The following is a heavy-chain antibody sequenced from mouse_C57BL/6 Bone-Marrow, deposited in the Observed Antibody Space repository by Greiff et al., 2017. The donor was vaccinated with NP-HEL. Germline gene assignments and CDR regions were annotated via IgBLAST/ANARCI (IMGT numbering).Heavy chain of an antibody. CDR2: ILPSIGRT. CDR1: DSEVFPIAY. D-gene: IGHD1-1*01. V-gene: IGHV15-2*01. CDR3: ARRGYYYGSSYDWYFDV. Sequence: QVQLQQSGSELRSPGSSVKLSCKDFDSEVFPIAYMSWVRQKPGHGFEWIGGILPSIGRTIYGEKFEDKATLDADTLSNTAYLELNSLTSEDSAIYYCARRGYYYGSSYDWYFDVWGTGTTVTVSS. J-gene: IGHJ1*03.